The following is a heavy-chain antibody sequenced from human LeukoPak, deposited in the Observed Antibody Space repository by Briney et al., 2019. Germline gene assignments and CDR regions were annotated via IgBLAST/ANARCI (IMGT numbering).Heavy chain of an antibody. J-gene: IGHJ4*02. CDR1: GFTFSNYA. V-gene: IGHV3-30*18. CDR3: AKDCSAVSCPEY. D-gene: IGHD2-15*01. Sequence: NPGGSLRLSCAASGFTFSNYAIHWVRQAPGKGLEWVALISYDGSNKYYVDSVKGRFTISRDNSKNTLYLQMNSLRAEDTAVYYCAKDCSAVSCPEYWGQGTLVTVSS. CDR2: ISYDGSNK.